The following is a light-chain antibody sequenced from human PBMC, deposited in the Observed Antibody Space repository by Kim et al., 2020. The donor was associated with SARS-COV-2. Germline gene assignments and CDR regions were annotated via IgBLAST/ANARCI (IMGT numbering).Light chain of an antibody. CDR1: NIGSKS. Sequence: SYELTQPPSVSVAPGKTATITCGGDNIGSKSVHWYQQNPGQAPVLVIYYDSDRPSGIPERFSGSISGDTATLTISRVEAGDEADYYCQVWDSSSDHYVFGTGTKVTVL. V-gene: IGLV3-21*04. J-gene: IGLJ1*01. CDR3: QVWDSSSDHYV. CDR2: YDS.